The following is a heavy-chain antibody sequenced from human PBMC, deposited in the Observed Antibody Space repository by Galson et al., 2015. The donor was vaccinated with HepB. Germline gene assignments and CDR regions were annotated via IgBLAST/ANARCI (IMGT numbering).Heavy chain of an antibody. Sequence: LSLTCTVSGGSISSSSYYWGWIRQPPGKGLEWIGSIYYSGGTYYNPSLKSRVTISVDTSKNQFSLKLSSVTAADTAVYYCARKLGTWFDYWGQGTLVTVSS. CDR1: GGSISSSSYY. CDR3: ARKLGTWFDY. CDR2: IYYSGGT. V-gene: IGHV4-39*01. J-gene: IGHJ4*02. D-gene: IGHD7-27*01.